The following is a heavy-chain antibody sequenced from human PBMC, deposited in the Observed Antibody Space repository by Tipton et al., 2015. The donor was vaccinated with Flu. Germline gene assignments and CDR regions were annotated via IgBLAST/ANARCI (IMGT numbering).Heavy chain of an antibody. D-gene: IGHD3-10*01. V-gene: IGHV4-59*01. CDR1: GGPISSYY. Sequence: LRLSCTVSGGPISSYYWSWIRQPPGKGLEWIGYIYYSGSTNYNPSLKSRVTISVDTSKNQFSLKLSSVTAADTAVYYCARSPMVRGVPSGYYYYYYGMDVWGQGP. CDR2: IYYSGST. CDR3: ARSPMVRGVPSGYYYYYYGMDV. J-gene: IGHJ6*02.